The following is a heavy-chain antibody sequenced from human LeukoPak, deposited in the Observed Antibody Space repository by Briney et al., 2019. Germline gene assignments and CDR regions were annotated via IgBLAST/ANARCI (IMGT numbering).Heavy chain of an antibody. V-gene: IGHV3-23*01. D-gene: IGHD6-19*01. CDR1: GFTFSSYA. J-gene: IGHJ4*02. Sequence: GGPLRLSCAASGFTFSSYAMRWVRQAPGKGLQWVSAISGSGGSTYYADSVKGRFTISRDNSKNTLYLQMNSLRAEDTAVYYCAKGQWLVRDWGQGTLVTVSS. CDR2: ISGSGGST. CDR3: AKGQWLVRD.